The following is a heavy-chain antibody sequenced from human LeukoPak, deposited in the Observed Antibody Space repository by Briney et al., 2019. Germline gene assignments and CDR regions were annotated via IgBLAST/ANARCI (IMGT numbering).Heavy chain of an antibody. CDR3: AGDNVGGYNWYYFDY. CDR2: ISSSSSTI. J-gene: IGHJ4*02. D-gene: IGHD5-24*01. Sequence: PGGSLRLSCAASGFTFSSYSMNWVRQAPGKGLEWVSYISSSSSTIYYADSVKGRFTISRDNAKNSLYLQMNSLRAEDTAVYYCAGDNVGGYNWYYFDYWGQGTLVTVSS. V-gene: IGHV3-48*01. CDR1: GFTFSSYS.